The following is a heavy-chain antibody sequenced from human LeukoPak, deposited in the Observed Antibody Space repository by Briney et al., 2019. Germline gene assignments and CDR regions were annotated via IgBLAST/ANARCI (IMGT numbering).Heavy chain of an antibody. CDR1: GGSISSYY. CDR2: IYTSGST. V-gene: IGHV4-4*07. J-gene: IGHJ4*02. D-gene: IGHD3-22*01. Sequence: SETLSLTCTVSGGSISSYYWSWIRQPAGKGLEWIGRIYTSGSTNYNPSLKSRVTMSVDTSKNQFSLKLSSVTAADTAVYYCARGEKYYYDSSGYYYFDYWGQGTLVTVSS. CDR3: ARGEKYYYDSSGYYYFDY.